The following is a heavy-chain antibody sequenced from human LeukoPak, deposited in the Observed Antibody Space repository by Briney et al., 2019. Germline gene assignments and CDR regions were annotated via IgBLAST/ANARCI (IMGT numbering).Heavy chain of an antibody. J-gene: IGHJ5*02. CDR3: AKALSIAAAGKDWFDP. CDR1: GGSFSGYY. D-gene: IGHD6-13*01. CDR2: INHSGST. V-gene: IGHV4-34*01. Sequence: SETLSLTCAVYGGSFSGYYWSWIRQPPGKGLEWIGEINHSGSTNYNPSLKSRVTISVDTSKNQFSLKLSSVTAEDTALYYCAKALSIAAAGKDWFDPWGQGTLVTVSS.